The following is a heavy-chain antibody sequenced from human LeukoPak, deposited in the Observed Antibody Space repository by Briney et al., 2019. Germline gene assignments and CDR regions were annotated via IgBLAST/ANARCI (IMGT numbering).Heavy chain of an antibody. J-gene: IGHJ4*02. CDR2: IDPGDSET. CDR1: GYSFTSYW. Sequence: GESLKISCKGSGYSFTSYWIGWVRQMPGKGLEWMGIIDPGDSETRYSPSFQGQVTISADKSISTTYLQWTSLKASDTAIYYCATTSRYFDHWGQGTLVTVSP. D-gene: IGHD6-6*01. V-gene: IGHV5-51*01. CDR3: ATTSRYFDH.